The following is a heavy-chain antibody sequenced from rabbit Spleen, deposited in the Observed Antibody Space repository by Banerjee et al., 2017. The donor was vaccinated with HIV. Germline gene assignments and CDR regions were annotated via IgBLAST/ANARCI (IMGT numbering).Heavy chain of an antibody. D-gene: IGHD1-1*01. J-gene: IGHJ6*01. Sequence: QSLEESGGGLVQPEGSLTLTCTASGISFGISDYMCWVRQAPGKGLEWIACIDAGSSGFPYHASWAKGRFTISKTSSTTVTLQMTSLTAADTATYFCARDSSSSFSSYGMDLWGPGTLVTVS. CDR3: ARDSSSSFSSYGMDL. V-gene: IGHV1S40*01. CDR1: GISFGISDY. CDR2: IDAGSSGFP.